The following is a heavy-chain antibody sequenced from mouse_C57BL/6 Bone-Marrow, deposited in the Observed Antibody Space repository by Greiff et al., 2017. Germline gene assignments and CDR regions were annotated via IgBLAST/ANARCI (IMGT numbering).Heavy chain of an antibody. V-gene: IGHV1-81*01. CDR2: IYPRSGNT. J-gene: IGHJ1*03. CDR1: GYTFTSYG. Sequence: QVQLKQSGAELARPGASVKLSCKASGYTFTSYGISWVKQRTGQGLEWIGEIYPRSGNTYYNEKFKGKATLTADKSTSTAYMELRSMTAEDSAVYFCARSYGYFYVWGTGTTVTVSS. CDR3: ARSYGYFYV.